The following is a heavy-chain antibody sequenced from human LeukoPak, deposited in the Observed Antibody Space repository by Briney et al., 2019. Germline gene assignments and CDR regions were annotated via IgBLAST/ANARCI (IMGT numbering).Heavy chain of an antibody. J-gene: IGHJ4*02. CDR2: IIPIFGTA. D-gene: IGHD1-26*01. CDR3: AGNSGSYSGKHFDY. V-gene: IGHV1-69*13. Sequence: GASVKVSCKASGGTFSSYAISWVRQAPGQGLEWMGGIIPIFGTANYAQKFQGRVTITADESTSTAYMELSSLRSEDTAVYYCAGNSGSYSGKHFDYWGQGTLVTVSS. CDR1: GGTFSSYA.